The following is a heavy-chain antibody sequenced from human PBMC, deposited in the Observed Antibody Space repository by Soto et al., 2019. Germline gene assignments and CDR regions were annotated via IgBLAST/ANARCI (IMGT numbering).Heavy chain of an antibody. Sequence: GGSLRLSCAASGFTFSNAWMSWVRQAPGKGLEWVGRIKSKTDGGTTDYAAPVKGRFTISRDDSKNTLYLQMNSLKTEDTAVYYCTTPYPSRTEGPWYDPWGQGTLVTVSS. CDR3: TTPYPSRTEGPWYDP. CDR2: IKSKTDGGTT. J-gene: IGHJ5*02. V-gene: IGHV3-15*01. CDR1: GFTFSNAW.